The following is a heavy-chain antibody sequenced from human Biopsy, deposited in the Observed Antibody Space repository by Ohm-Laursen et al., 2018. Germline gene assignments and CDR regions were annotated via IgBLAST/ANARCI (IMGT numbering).Heavy chain of an antibody. CDR1: GFTFSSYA. CDR3: ALAAAQTVTHFDY. D-gene: IGHD4-17*01. Sequence: SLILSCAASGFTFSSYAMTWFHQAPGKGLEWVSTISGNSDIIYDTDSVKGRFTISRDNSKNTLYLQMNSLRADDTAVYYCALAAAQTVTHFDYWGQGTLVTVSS. V-gene: IGHV3-23*01. CDR2: ISGNSDII. J-gene: IGHJ4*02.